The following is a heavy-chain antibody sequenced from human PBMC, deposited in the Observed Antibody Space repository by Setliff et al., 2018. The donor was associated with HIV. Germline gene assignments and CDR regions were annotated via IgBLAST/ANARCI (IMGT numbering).Heavy chain of an antibody. CDR1: GYSFTNYW. J-gene: IGHJ4*02. D-gene: IGHD3-10*01. CDR3: ARLGPGPMFRTNFDY. Sequence: LKISCKGSGYSFTNYWIGWVRQMPGKGLEWMGIINPGDSETRYNPPFQGQVTISADKSITTAYLQWSGLKASDTAIYYCARLGPGPMFRTNFDYWGQGTQVTVSS. CDR2: INPGDSET. V-gene: IGHV5-51*01.